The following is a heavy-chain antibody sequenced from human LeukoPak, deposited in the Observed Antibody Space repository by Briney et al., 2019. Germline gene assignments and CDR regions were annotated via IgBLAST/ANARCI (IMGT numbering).Heavy chain of an antibody. D-gene: IGHD3-3*01. J-gene: IGHJ6*03. CDR2: ISSSSSYI. Sequence: PGGSLRLSCAASGFTFSSYSMNWVRQAPGKGLEWVSSISSSSSYIYYADSVKGRFTISRDNAKNSLYLQMNSLRAEDTAVYYCARVGYDFWSGPRGSYYMDVWGKGTTVTVSS. CDR1: GFTFSSYS. V-gene: IGHV3-21*01. CDR3: ARVGYDFWSGPRGSYYMDV.